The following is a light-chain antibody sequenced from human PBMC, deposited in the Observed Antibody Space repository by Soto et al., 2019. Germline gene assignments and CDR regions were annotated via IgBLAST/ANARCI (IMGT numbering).Light chain of an antibody. V-gene: IGKV1-12*01. CDR1: QGISSW. Sequence: DIQMTQSPSSVSASVGDRVTITCRASQGISSWLARYQQKPGKAPNLLIYAASSLHSGVPSRFSGSGSGTDFTLTISSLQPEDFATYYCQQANSFPLTFGGGTKVDSK. CDR3: QQANSFPLT. CDR2: AAS. J-gene: IGKJ4*01.